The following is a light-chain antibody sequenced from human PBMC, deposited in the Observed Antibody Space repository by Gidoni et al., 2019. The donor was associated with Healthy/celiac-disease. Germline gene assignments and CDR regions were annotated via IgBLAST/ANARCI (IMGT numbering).Light chain of an antibody. CDR2: AAS. J-gene: IGKJ4*01. CDR3: QQYYSYPT. Sequence: AIRLTQSPSSLSASTGDRVTITCRASQGISSYLAWYQQKQGRAPKLLIYAASTLQSGVPSRFSGSGSGTDFTLTISCLQSEDFATYYCQQYYSYPTFGGGTKVEIK. CDR1: QGISSY. V-gene: IGKV1-8*01.